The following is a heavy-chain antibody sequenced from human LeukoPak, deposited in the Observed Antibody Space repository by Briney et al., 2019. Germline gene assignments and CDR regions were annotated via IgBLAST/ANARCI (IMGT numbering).Heavy chain of an antibody. Sequence: SETLSLTCTVSGGSIISYYWNWIRQPPGKGLDWIGYIYHSGSTNYNPSLKSRVTISVDTSKTQISLKLRAVTAADTAVYYCARSRVWSDYWGYFDYWGQGTLVTVSS. CDR3: ARSRVWSDYWGYFDY. D-gene: IGHD3-3*01. CDR1: GGSIISYY. V-gene: IGHV4-59*01. CDR2: IYHSGST. J-gene: IGHJ4*02.